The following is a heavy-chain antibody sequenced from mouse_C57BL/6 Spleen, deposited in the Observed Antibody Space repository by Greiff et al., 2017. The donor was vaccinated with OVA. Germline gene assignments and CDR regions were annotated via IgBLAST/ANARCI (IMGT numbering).Heavy chain of an antibody. V-gene: IGHV1-64*01. J-gene: IGHJ3*01. Sequence: VQLQQPGAELVKPGASVKLSCKASGYTFTSYWMHWVKQRPGQGLEWIGMIHPNSGSTNYNEKFKSKATLTVDKSSSTAYMQLSSLTSEDSAVYYCARNDYRGAWFAYWGQGTLVTVSA. CDR2: IHPNSGST. CDR3: ARNDYRGAWFAY. D-gene: IGHD2-4*01. CDR1: GYTFTSYW.